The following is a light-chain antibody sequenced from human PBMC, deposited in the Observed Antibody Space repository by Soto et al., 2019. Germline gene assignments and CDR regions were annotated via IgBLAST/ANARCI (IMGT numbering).Light chain of an antibody. CDR1: SSNIGYNS. CDR3: VTWDASLSGPV. CDR2: VGD. Sequence: QSALTQPPSASGTPGQRVTISCSGSSSNIGYNSINWYQHLPATAPKLLIYVGDQRPSGGPAGFSGSKSGTSAALAISGLQSEDEGDYYCVTWDASLSGPVFGGGTKLTVL. V-gene: IGLV1-44*01. J-gene: IGLJ3*02.